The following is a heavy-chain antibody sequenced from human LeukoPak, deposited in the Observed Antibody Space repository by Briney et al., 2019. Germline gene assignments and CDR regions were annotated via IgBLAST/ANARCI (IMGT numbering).Heavy chain of an antibody. Sequence: SQTLSLTCAVSGGSISSGDYYWSWIRQPPGKGLEWIGYIYYSGSTYYNPSLKSRVTISVDTSKNQFSLKLSSVTAADTAVYYCARDYYGSGSYYFDYWGQGTLVTVSS. D-gene: IGHD3-10*01. V-gene: IGHV4-30-4*01. CDR1: GGSISSGDYY. CDR2: IYYSGST. CDR3: ARDYYGSGSYYFDY. J-gene: IGHJ4*02.